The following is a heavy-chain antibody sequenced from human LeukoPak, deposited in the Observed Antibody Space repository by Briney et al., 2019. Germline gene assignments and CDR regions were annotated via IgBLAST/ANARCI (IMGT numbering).Heavy chain of an antibody. CDR1: GGTFSSYA. D-gene: IGHD5-18*01. J-gene: IGHJ4*02. CDR2: IIPILGIA. V-gene: IGHV1-69*04. CDR3: ASIVLRGYREGLH. Sequence: SVKVSCKASGGTFSSYAISWVRQAPGQGLEWMGRIIPILGIANYAQKFQGRVTITADKSTSTAYMELSSLRSEDTAVYYCASIVLRGYREGLHWGQGTLVTVSS.